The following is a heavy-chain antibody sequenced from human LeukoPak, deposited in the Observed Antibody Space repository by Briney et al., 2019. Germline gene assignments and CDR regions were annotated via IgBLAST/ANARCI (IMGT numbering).Heavy chain of an antibody. V-gene: IGHV4-34*01. D-gene: IGHD3-22*01. J-gene: IGHJ6*03. CDR1: GGSFSGHY. CDR2: INNSGTT. Sequence: ASETLSLTCAVYGGSFSGHYWSWIRQSPGKGLEWIGEINNSGTTNYNPSLKSRVTISIDTSKNQFSLILTSVTAADTAVYYCASDRQYDSSGPEALWHYYMDVWGKGATVTVSS. CDR3: ASDRQYDSSGPEALWHYYMDV.